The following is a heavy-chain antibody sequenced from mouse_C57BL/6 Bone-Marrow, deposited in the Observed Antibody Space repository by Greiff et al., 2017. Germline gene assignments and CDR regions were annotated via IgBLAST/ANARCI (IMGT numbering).Heavy chain of an antibody. J-gene: IGHJ1*03. CDR1: GYTFTSYW. CDR2: IYPGSGST. CDR3: ATPYDNDYWDFDY. V-gene: IGHV1-55*01. Sequence: QVQLQQPGAELVKPGASVKMSCKASGYTFTSYWITWVKQRPGQGLEWIGDIYPGSGSTNYNEKFKGKATLTVDTSSSTAYMQLSSLTSEDSAVYYGATPYDNDYWDFDYWGKGTTVTVSS. D-gene: IGHD2-12*01.